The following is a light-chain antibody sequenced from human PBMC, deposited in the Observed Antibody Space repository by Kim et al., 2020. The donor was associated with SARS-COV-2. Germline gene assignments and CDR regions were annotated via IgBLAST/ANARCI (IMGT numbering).Light chain of an antibody. V-gene: IGLV3-21*04. Sequence: APGKTARITCGGSSIGSKSVHWYQQKPGQAPVLVIYYDSDRPSGIPERFSGSNAGNTATLSISRVEAGDEADYYCQVWDSSSDHLVFGGGTQLTVL. CDR1: SIGSKS. J-gene: IGLJ2*01. CDR3: QVWDSSSDHLV. CDR2: YDS.